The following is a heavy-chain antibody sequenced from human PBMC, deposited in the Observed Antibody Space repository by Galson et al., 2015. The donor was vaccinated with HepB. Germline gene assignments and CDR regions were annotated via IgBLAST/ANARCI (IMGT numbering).Heavy chain of an antibody. CDR3: ARGARRYCSSTSCHRAPEYFQH. CDR2: INHSGST. D-gene: IGHD2-2*02. J-gene: IGHJ1*01. Sequence: ETLSLTCAVYSGSFSGYYWSWIRQPPGKGLEWIGEINHSGSTNYNPSLKSRVTISVDTSKNQFSLKLSSVTAADTAVYYCARGARRYCSSTSCHRAPEYFQHWGQGTLVTVSS. V-gene: IGHV4-34*01. CDR1: SGSFSGYY.